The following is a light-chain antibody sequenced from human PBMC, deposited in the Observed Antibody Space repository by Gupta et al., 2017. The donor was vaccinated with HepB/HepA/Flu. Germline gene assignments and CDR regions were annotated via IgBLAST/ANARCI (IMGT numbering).Light chain of an antibody. CDR1: SSNMGNNY. Sequence: QSVSTPPPSVSAAPGHQVSISCSGSSSNMGNNYVSWYQQLPGTAPKLLIYDNDKRPSGIPDRFSGSKSGTSATLGITRLQTGDEADYYCGTLDSSLSAMVFGGGTKLTVL. CDR3: GTLDSSLSAMV. V-gene: IGLV1-51*01. J-gene: IGLJ2*01. CDR2: DND.